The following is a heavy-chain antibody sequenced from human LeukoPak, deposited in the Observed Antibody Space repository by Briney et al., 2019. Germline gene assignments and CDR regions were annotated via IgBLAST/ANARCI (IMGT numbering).Heavy chain of an antibody. D-gene: IGHD5-24*01. J-gene: IGHJ4*02. V-gene: IGHV1-2*02. CDR3: ARDRAKYNSNDYFDY. CDR2: VNPNRGDT. Sequence: ASVTVSCKTAGYSFSDYYMYWLRQAPGQGLEFMGWVNPNRGDTNYAQKLQGRVTMTRDTSTNTVYMGLSRLTSDDTAVYYCARDRAKYNSNDYFDYWGRGTLVTVSS. CDR1: GYSFSDYY.